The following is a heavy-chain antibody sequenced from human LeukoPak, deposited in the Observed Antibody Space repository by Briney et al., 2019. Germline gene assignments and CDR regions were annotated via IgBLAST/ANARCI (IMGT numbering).Heavy chain of an antibody. V-gene: IGHV1-3*01. CDR1: GYTSTSYA. CDR2: INAGNGNT. D-gene: IGHD5-18*01. Sequence: ASVKVSCKASGYTSTSYAMHWVRQAPGQRLEWMGWINAGNGNTKYSQKFQGRVTITRDTSASTAYMELSSLRSEDTAVYYCARDTAMVTLVSWFDYWGQGTLVTVSS. J-gene: IGHJ4*02. CDR3: ARDTAMVTLVSWFDY.